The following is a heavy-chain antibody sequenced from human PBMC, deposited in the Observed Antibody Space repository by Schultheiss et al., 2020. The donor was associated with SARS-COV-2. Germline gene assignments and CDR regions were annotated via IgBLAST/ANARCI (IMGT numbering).Heavy chain of an antibody. V-gene: IGHV3-13*05. Sequence: GGSLRLSCAASGFTFSSYDMHWVRQATGKGLEWVSAIGTAGDPYYPGSVKGRFTISRENAKNSLYLQMNSLRAGDTAVYYCARSSDYYDSSGYSPTYGMHVWGQGTTVTVSS. CDR2: IGTAGDP. D-gene: IGHD3-22*01. CDR3: ARSSDYYDSSGYSPTYGMHV. CDR1: GFTFSSYD. J-gene: IGHJ6*02.